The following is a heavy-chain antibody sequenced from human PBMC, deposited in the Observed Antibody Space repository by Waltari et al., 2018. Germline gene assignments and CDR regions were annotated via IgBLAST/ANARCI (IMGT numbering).Heavy chain of an antibody. Sequence: QVQLVQSGAEVKKPGSSVKVSCKASGGTFSSYAISWVRQAPGQGLEWMGGIIPSFGTANYAQKFQGRVTITADESTSTAYMELSSLRSEDTAVYYCARDWRIAAASTSYYYYYGMDVWGQGTTVTVSS. CDR1: GGTFSSYA. CDR3: ARDWRIAAASTSYYYYYGMDV. J-gene: IGHJ6*02. CDR2: IIPSFGTA. D-gene: IGHD6-13*01. V-gene: IGHV1-69*13.